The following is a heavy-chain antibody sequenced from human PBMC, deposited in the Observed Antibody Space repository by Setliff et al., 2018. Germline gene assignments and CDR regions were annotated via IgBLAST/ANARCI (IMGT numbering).Heavy chain of an antibody. J-gene: IGHJ4*02. CDR2: INPNTGGT. D-gene: IGHD1-26*01. V-gene: IGHV1-2*02. CDR3: ARDLLGSQGRTFDL. CDR1: GYTFSDYY. Sequence: ASVKVSCKASGYTFSDYYMHWIRQAPGQGPEWMGCINPNTGGTRFAQKFQLGVTMTADKAITTAYMELTRLTSDDTAMYYCARDLLGSQGRTFDLWGQGTLVTVSS.